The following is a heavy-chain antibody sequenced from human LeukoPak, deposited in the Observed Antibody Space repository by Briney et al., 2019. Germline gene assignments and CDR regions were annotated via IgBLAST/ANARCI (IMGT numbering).Heavy chain of an antibody. V-gene: IGHV3-48*03. Sequence: GGSLRLPCAASGFTFSSYEMNWVRQAPGKGLEWVSYISSSGSTIYYADSVKGRFTISRDNAKNTLYLQMNSLRAEDTAVYYCAKFTVVVVAATGSGYDAFDIWGQGTMVTVSS. D-gene: IGHD2-15*01. CDR2: ISSSGSTI. CDR1: GFTFSSYE. J-gene: IGHJ3*02. CDR3: AKFTVVVVAATGSGYDAFDI.